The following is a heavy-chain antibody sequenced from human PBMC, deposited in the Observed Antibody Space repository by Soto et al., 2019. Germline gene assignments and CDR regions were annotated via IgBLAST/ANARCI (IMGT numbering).Heavy chain of an antibody. V-gene: IGHV1-18*01. CDR1: GYTFTSYG. J-gene: IGHJ2*01. CDR2: ISAYNGNT. CDR3: ARAKPRRYFEL. D-gene: IGHD6-25*01. Sequence: ASVKVSCKASGYTFTSYGISWVRQAPGQGLEWMGWISAYNGNTNYAQKLQGRVTMTTDTSTSAAYMELRSLRSDDTAVYYCARAKPRRYFELWGRDTLLTVSS.